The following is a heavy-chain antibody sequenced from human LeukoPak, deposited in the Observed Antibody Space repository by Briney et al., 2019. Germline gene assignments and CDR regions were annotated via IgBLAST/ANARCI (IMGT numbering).Heavy chain of an antibody. Sequence: GGSLRLSCAASGFTFSSYAMHWVRQAPGKGLEWVAVISYDGSNKYYADSVKGRFTISRDNSKNTLYLQMNSLRAEDTAVYYCAREVATIPYYYYYGMDVWGQGTTVTVSS. D-gene: IGHD5-12*01. J-gene: IGHJ6*02. CDR1: GFTFSSYA. V-gene: IGHV3-30-3*01. CDR3: AREVATIPYYYYYGMDV. CDR2: ISYDGSNK.